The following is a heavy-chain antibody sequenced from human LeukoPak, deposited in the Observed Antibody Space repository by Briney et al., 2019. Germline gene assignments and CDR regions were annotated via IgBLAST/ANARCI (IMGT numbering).Heavy chain of an antibody. Sequence: ASVKVSCKASGYTFTSYGISWVRQAPGQGLEWMGIINPSGGSTSYAQKFQGRVTMTRDTSTSTVYMELSSLRSEDTAVYHCARAFSGNFDYWGQGTLVTVSS. D-gene: IGHD1-26*01. J-gene: IGHJ4*02. CDR2: INPSGGST. CDR1: GYTFTSYG. V-gene: IGHV1-46*01. CDR3: ARAFSGNFDY.